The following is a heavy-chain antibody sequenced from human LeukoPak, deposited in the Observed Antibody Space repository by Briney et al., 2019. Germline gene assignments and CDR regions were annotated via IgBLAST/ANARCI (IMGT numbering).Heavy chain of an antibody. CDR3: VLGSAVTYYFDY. CDR1: GFTFSSYA. Sequence: GGSLRLSCAASGFTFSSYAMSWVRQAPGKGLEWVSAISGSGGSTYYADSVKGRFTISRDNSKNTLYLQMNSLRAEDTAAYYCVLGSAVTYYFDYWGQGTLVTVSS. J-gene: IGHJ4*02. V-gene: IGHV3-23*01. D-gene: IGHD4-11*01. CDR2: ISGSGGST.